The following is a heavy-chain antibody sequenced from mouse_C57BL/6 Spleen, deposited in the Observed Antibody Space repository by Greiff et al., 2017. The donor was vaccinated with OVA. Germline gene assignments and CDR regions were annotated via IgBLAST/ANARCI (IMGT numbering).Heavy chain of an antibody. Sequence: EVKLMESGPGLVKPSQSLSLTCSVTGYSITRGYYWNWIRQFPGNKLEWMGYISYDGSNNYNPSLKNRISITRDTSKNQFFLKLNSVTTEDTATYYCASQTAQAWFAYWGQGALVTVSA. V-gene: IGHV3-6*01. J-gene: IGHJ3*01. CDR1: GYSITRGYY. CDR3: ASQTAQAWFAY. CDR2: ISYDGSN. D-gene: IGHD3-2*02.